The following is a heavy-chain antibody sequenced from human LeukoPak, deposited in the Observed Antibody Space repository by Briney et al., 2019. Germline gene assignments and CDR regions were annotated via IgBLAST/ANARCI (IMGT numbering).Heavy chain of an antibody. J-gene: IGHJ5*02. Sequence: ASVKVSCKASGYTFTGYYMHWVRQAPGQGLEWMGRINSNSGGTNYAQKFQGRVTMTRDTSISTAYIDLSRLRSDDTAVYYCARENVCSGGTCGENNWLDPWGQGTLVTVSS. CDR2: INSNSGGT. CDR3: ARENVCSGGTCGENNWLDP. CDR1: GYTFTGYY. V-gene: IGHV1-2*06. D-gene: IGHD2-15*01.